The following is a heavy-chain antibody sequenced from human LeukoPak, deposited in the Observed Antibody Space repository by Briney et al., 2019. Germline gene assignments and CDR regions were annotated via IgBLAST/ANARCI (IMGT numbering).Heavy chain of an antibody. V-gene: IGHV3-53*01. CDR3: ARGSGSGWPLDR. Sequence: PGGSLRLSCAASGVIVSRNFMRWVHQAPGKGLQWVAIMYAGGTTDYSDSVRGRFHISRDSSNNTLPLQINSLRAEDTAVYYCARGSGSGWPLDRWGQGALVTVSS. D-gene: IGHD6-19*01. J-gene: IGHJ5*02. CDR2: MYAGGTT. CDR1: GVIVSRNF.